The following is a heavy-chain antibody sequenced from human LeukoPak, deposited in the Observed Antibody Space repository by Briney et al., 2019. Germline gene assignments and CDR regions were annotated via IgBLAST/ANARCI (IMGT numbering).Heavy chain of an antibody. V-gene: IGHV3-21*01. D-gene: IGHD2-15*01. CDR2: ISSSSYI. J-gene: IGHJ3*02. CDR3: ARVIDRYCRGGSCTAFDI. Sequence: PGGSLRLSCAASGFTFSSYSMNWVRQAPGKGLEWVSSISSSSYIYYADSVKGRFTISRDNAKNSLYLQMNSLRAEDTAVYYCARVIDRYCRGGSCTAFDIWGQGTMVTVSS. CDR1: GFTFSSYS.